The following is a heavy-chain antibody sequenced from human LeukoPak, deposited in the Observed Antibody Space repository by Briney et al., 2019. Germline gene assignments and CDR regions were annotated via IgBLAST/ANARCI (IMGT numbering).Heavy chain of an antibody. Sequence: PSQTLSLTCTVSGGSISSGGYYWSWIRQHPGKGLEWIGYIYYSGSTYYNPSLKSRVTISVDTSKNQFSLKLSSVTAADTAVYYCARLYYYESSGYWFYYFDNWGQGTLVTVSS. V-gene: IGHV4-31*03. J-gene: IGHJ4*02. D-gene: IGHD3-22*01. CDR3: ARLYYYESSGYWFYYFDN. CDR2: IYYSGST. CDR1: GGSISSGGYY.